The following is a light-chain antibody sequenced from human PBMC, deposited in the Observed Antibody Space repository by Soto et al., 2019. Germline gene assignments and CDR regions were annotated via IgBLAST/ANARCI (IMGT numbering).Light chain of an antibody. CDR2: KAS. J-gene: IGKJ1*01. CDR1: QSISSW. CDR3: QQHNCYCT. V-gene: IGKV1-5*03. Sequence: HSPSTRAGAVGDRVTITYRASQSISSWLAWYQQKPGKAPKLLIYKASSLESGVPSRFSGSGYGTEFTVAIRSLQHDVFATDYCQQHNCYCTFGQVTEVDIK.